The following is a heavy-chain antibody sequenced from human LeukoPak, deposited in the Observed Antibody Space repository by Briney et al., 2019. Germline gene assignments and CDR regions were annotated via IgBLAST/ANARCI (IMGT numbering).Heavy chain of an antibody. CDR2: IYYSGST. D-gene: IGHD1-1*01. J-gene: IGHJ4*02. CDR1: GGSISSYY. CDR3: ARGVQGGYYFDY. Sequence: SETLSLTCTVSGGSISSYYWSWIRQPPGKGLEWIGYIYYSGSTNYNPSLKSRVTISVDTSKNQFSLKLSSVTAADTAVYYCARGVQGGYYFDYWGQGTLVTVSS. V-gene: IGHV4-59*01.